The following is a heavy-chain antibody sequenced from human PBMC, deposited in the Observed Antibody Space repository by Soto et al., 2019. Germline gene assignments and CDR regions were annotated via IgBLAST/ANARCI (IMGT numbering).Heavy chain of an antibody. CDR3: ARLPSSSLYGNGFDP. J-gene: IGHJ5*02. CDR1: GFTFRDYE. CDR2: ISDSDRSS. Sequence: EVQLVESGGGFIQPGGSLRLSCAASGFTFRDYEMNWVRQAPGKALEWISYISDSDRSSDYAASVRGRFTISRDNANNSLHLHMSSLRVEDTAIYYCARLPSSSLYGNGFDPWGQGTLVTVSS. D-gene: IGHD6-6*01. V-gene: IGHV3-48*03.